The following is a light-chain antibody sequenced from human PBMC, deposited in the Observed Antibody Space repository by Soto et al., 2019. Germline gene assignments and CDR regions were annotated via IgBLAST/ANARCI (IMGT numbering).Light chain of an antibody. V-gene: IGKV1-5*03. J-gene: IGKJ1*01. Sequence: DIQMTQSPSTLSASVGDRVTITCRASQSISSWLAWYQQKPGRAHKLLIYKASSLETGVPSRFSGSGSGTEFTLIISSLQPDDFASYYGQQYGSSSPWTFGQGTKVEIK. CDR1: QSISSW. CDR3: QQYGSSSPWT. CDR2: KAS.